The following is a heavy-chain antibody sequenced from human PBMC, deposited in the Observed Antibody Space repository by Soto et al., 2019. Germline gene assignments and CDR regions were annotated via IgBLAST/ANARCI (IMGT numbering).Heavy chain of an antibody. J-gene: IGHJ6*03. V-gene: IGHV3-11*01. Sequence: QVQLVESGGGLVKPGGSLRLSCAASGFSFSDYYMSWIRQAPGKGLEWVSLISTSGSSTDYADSVKGRFTISRDNAKNSLSLQMNSLRAEDTAVYYCANLAKNYYNYMDVWGKGTTVTVSS. D-gene: IGHD1-26*01. CDR3: ANLAKNYYNYMDV. CDR2: ISTSGSST. CDR1: GFSFSDYY.